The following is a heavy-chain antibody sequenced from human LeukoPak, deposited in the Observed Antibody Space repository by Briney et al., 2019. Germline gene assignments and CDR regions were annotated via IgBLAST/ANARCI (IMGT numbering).Heavy chain of an antibody. D-gene: IGHD3-10*01. CDR2: IHYTGST. J-gene: IGHJ5*01. V-gene: IGHV4-61*01. CDR3: ARKGEHYYDSGKLWPAWFDS. Sequence: PSETLSLTCTVSGGSISSGTYYWSWLRQPPGKGVEWIGFIHYTGSTHYNPSLKSRVTISIDTSNNQLALRLTSVTAADTAVYYCARKGEHYYDSGKLWPAWFDSWGQGTLVTVSS. CDR1: GGSISSGTYY.